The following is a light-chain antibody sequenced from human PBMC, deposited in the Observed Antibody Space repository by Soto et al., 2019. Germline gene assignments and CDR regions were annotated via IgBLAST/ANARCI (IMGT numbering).Light chain of an antibody. Sequence: QSALTQPPSASGSPGQSVTISCTGTSSDVGGYNYVSWYQQHPGKAPKLMIYEVSERPSGVPDRFSGSKSSNTASLTVYGLQPEDEADYYCSSYAGSNNFVFGTGTKGPVL. V-gene: IGLV2-8*01. CDR1: SSDVGGYNY. CDR2: EVS. CDR3: SSYAGSNNFV. J-gene: IGLJ1*01.